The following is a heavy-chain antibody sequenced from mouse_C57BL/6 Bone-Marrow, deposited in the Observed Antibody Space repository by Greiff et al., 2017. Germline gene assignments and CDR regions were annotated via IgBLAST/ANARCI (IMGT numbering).Heavy chain of an antibody. J-gene: IGHJ3*01. Sequence: VQLQQSGPELVKPGASVKISCKASGYTFTDYYINWVKQRPGQGLEWIGWIFPGSGSTYYNEKFKGKDTLTVDKSSSTAYMLLSSLTSEDSAVYFCASLYDGYYVPWFAYWGQGTLVTVSA. V-gene: IGHV1-75*01. CDR1: GYTFTDYY. CDR2: IFPGSGST. D-gene: IGHD2-3*01. CDR3: ASLYDGYYVPWFAY.